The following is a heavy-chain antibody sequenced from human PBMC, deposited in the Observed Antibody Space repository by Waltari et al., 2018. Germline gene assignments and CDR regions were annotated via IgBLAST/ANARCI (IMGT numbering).Heavy chain of an antibody. D-gene: IGHD2-15*01. CDR3: ARDHGRGLFLDS. J-gene: IGHJ4*02. CDR2: VHHSGKT. V-gene: IGHV4-4*02. CDR1: GDSMTSSDW. Sequence: QLQLQQSGPGLVKPSESLSLTCVVSGDSMTSSDWWSWVRQSPGKGLEWIGQVHHSGKTNYTPSLASRVTVSIDTSNNQFSLKLPSPTAADTAMYYCARDHGRGLFLDSWGQGTLVTVSP.